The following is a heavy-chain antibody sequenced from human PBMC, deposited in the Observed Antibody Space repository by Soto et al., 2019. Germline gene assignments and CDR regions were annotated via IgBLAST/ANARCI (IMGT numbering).Heavy chain of an antibody. CDR1: GYTFTSYY. V-gene: IGHV1-46*01. CDR3: AIPVVFGTTTVTLFDY. D-gene: IGHD4-17*01. CDR2: INPSGGST. J-gene: IGHJ4*02. Sequence: QVQLVQSGAEVKKPGASVKVSCKASGYTFTSYYMHWVRQAPGQGLEWMGIINPSGGSTSYAQKFQGRVTMTRDTSTSTVYMELSSLRSEDTAVYYCAIPVVFGTTTVTLFDYWGQGTLITVSS.